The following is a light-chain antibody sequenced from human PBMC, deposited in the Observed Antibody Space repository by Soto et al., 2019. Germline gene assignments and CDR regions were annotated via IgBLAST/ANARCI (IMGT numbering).Light chain of an antibody. J-gene: IGKJ5*01. CDR2: GAS. CDR1: QSVRSSH. CDR3: QQYSNWPPIT. Sequence: IVLTQSPGTLSLSTGERATLSCRASQSVRSSHLAWYQQMPGQAPRLLIYGASTRATGIPARFSGSGSGTELTLTINSLQTEDFAVYYCQQYSNWPPITFGQGTRLEIK. V-gene: IGKV3-15*01.